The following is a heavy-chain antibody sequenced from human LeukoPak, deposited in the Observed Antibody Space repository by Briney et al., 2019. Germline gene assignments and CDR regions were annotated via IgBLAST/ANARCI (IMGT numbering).Heavy chain of an antibody. J-gene: IGHJ4*02. CDR2: INHSGST. D-gene: IGHD3-10*01. Sequence: SETLSLTCPVYGGSFSGYYWSWIRQPPGKGLEWIGEINHSGSTNYNPCLKSRVTISVDTSKNQFSLKLSSVTAADTAVYYCATWFGDFTGGRDYWGQGTLVAVSS. CDR3: ATWFGDFTGGRDY. CDR1: GGSFSGYY. V-gene: IGHV4-34*01.